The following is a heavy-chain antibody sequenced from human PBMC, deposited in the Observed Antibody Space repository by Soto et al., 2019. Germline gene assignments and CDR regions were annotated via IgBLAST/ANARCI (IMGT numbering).Heavy chain of an antibody. D-gene: IGHD3-9*01. CDR2: FWANGINK. J-gene: IGHJ4*02. V-gene: IGHV3-33*01. Sequence: GGSLRLSCTTSGFTFSNYGMHWVRQAPGKGLEWVAVFWANGINKYYADSVKGRFTVSRDNSKNTLYLQMDSLRAEDTAMYYCARDTDTTSHYGSFDHWGQGT. CDR1: GFTFSNYG. CDR3: ARDTDTTSHYGSFDH.